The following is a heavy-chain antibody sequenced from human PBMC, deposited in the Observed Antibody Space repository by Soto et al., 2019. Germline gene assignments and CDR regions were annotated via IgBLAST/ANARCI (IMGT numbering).Heavy chain of an antibody. CDR3: ARDGGDLGSGMDV. J-gene: IGHJ6*02. CDR2: ISDSGST. CDR1: GVSISRGAYY. Sequence: SETLSLTCTVSGVSISRGAYYWNWIRQRPGKGLEWIGYISDSGSTNYNPSLKSRVPISVDTSKNQFTLKLISVTVADTAVYYCARDGGDLGSGMDVWGQGTTVTVSS. D-gene: IGHD2-21*01. V-gene: IGHV4-31*03.